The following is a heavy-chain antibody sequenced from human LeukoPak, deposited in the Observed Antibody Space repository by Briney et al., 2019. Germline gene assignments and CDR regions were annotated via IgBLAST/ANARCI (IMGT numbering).Heavy chain of an antibody. Sequence: GATVKLSCKASGDTFNGYYMHSVRQAPPQGLEWMGGINPNSGGTNYAQQFQGRVTMTRDTSISTAYMELSRLTSDDTAVYYCARDENDLLGGLDYWGRGTLVTLSS. CDR1: GDTFNGYY. D-gene: IGHD3/OR15-3a*01. V-gene: IGHV1-2*02. CDR2: INPNSGGT. CDR3: ARDENDLLGGLDY. J-gene: IGHJ4*02.